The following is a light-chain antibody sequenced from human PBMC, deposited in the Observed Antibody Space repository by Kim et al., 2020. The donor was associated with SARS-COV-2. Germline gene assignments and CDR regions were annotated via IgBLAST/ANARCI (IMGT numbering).Light chain of an antibody. V-gene: IGKV1-13*02. Sequence: AIQLTQSPSSLSASVGDRVTITCRASQGISSALAWYQQKPGKAPNLLIFDASSLESGVPSRFSGSGSGTDFTLTISSLQPEDFATYYCQQFNSYPLTFGQGTKVDIK. J-gene: IGKJ1*01. CDR2: DAS. CDR3: QQFNSYPLT. CDR1: QGISSA.